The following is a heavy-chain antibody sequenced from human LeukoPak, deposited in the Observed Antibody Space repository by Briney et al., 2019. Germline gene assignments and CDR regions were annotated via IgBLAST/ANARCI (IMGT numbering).Heavy chain of an antibody. V-gene: IGHV3-48*02. CDR2: ITTSSSGI. Sequence: GGSLRLSCAASGFTFSTYSMNWVRPPPAQGLEWVSYITTSSSGIHNTESVKGLFTISRDNAKNSLYLQINSLRDEYTAVYYCARDNDWAFDYWGQGTLVTVSS. CDR3: ARDNDWAFDY. D-gene: IGHD3-9*01. J-gene: IGHJ4*02. CDR1: GFTFSTYS.